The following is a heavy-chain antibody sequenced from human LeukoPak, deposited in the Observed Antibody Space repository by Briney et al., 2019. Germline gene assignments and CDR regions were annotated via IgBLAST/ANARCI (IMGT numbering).Heavy chain of an antibody. J-gene: IGHJ4*02. Sequence: GGSLRPSCAASGFTFSSYWMSWVRQAPGKGLEWVANIKQDGSEKYYVDSVKGRFTISRDNAKNSLYLQMNSLRAEDTALYYCAKDISGYYGSHWGQGTLVTVSS. CDR3: AKDISGYYGSH. CDR2: IKQDGSEK. V-gene: IGHV3-7*03. D-gene: IGHD3-10*01. CDR1: GFTFSSYW.